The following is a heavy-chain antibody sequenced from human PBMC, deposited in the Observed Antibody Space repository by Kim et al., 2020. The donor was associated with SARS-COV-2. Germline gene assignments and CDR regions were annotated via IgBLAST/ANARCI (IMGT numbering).Heavy chain of an antibody. Sequence: GGSLRLSCAASGFSFSTVWMSWVRQAPGKGLEWIGRIKSKPDGGTADYAAPVKGRFTLSRDDSKKTLYLQMNSLKTEDTAVYYCTTDLDYSDRDYWGQGTLVAVSS. CDR3: TTDLDYSDRDY. CDR2: IKSKPDGGTA. J-gene: IGHJ4*02. V-gene: IGHV3-15*01. CDR1: GFSFSTVW. D-gene: IGHD4-17*01.